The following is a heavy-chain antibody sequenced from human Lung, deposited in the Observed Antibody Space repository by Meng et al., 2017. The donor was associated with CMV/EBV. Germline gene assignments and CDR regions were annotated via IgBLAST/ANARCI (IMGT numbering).Heavy chain of an antibody. CDR1: GVCVSSNSAA. Sequence: PGPGTGTHSLSLSCPLASAGVCVSSNSAAWNRIRPSPSIGFEWLGKTYYKSKWYNGYAVSVKSRITINPDTSKNQFSLQLNSVTPEDTAMYYCARSGSSGWIDYWGQGTLVTVSS. D-gene: IGHD6-19*01. CDR3: ARSGSSGWIDY. CDR2: TYYKSKWYN. J-gene: IGHJ4*02. V-gene: IGHV6-1*01.